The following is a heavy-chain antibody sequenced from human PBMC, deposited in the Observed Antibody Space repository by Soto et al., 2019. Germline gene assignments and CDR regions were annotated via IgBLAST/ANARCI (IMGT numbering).Heavy chain of an antibody. CDR2: FGGGGDTN. D-gene: IGHD3-3*01. CDR3: VKHDYNFWSEYTFTRGIDV. Sequence: GGSLRPSFAAAGFAFGSYPLSWVRPAPGKGRGWASGFGGGGDTNTYADSVKGGFTISRDNSKNTSYFKRNRWRGEDTAVYNCVKHDYNFWSEYTFTRGIDVWGQGTAVTVSS. J-gene: IGHJ6*02. CDR1: GFAFGSYP. V-gene: IGHV3-23*01.